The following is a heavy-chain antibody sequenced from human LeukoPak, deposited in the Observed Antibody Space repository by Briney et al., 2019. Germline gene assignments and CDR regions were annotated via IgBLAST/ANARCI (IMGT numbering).Heavy chain of an antibody. J-gene: IGHJ3*02. CDR1: GFTFSSYW. D-gene: IGHD3-3*01. CDR3: ARGLSDYDFWSGYYTDHAAFHI. Sequence: GGSLRLSWAASGFTFSSYWVSCVRQAPGKGLEWVANIKQDGSEKYYVDSVKGRFTISRDNAKNSLYLQMNSLRAEDTAVYYCARGLSDYDFWSGYYTDHAAFHIWGQGTMVTVSS. V-gene: IGHV3-7*01. CDR2: IKQDGSEK.